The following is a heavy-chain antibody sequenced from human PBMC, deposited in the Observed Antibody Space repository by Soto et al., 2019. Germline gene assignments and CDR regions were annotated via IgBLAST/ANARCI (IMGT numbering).Heavy chain of an antibody. J-gene: IGHJ6*02. D-gene: IGHD2-21*02. Sequence: QVTLRASGPVLVRPTETLTLTCTVSGFSLTDTRVAVSWIRQPPGKALEWLAHIFSPGEISYTTSLRSRLTISKDTSKGQVVLSLANMGPLDTAAYFCARVRKTAVNSYCFGMDVWGQGTSVTVSS. CDR3: ARVRKTAVNSYCFGMDV. CDR2: IFSPGEI. CDR1: GFSLTDTRVA. V-gene: IGHV2-26*01.